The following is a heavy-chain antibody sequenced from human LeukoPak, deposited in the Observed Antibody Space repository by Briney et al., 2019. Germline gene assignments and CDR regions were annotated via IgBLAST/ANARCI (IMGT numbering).Heavy chain of an antibody. Sequence: GGSLRLSCAASGFTFSSYWMSWVRQAPGKGLEWVANIKEDGSEKYYVDSVKGRFTISRDNAKKLLYLQMNSLRVEDTAVYYCARVLTVAAYDYWGQGTLVTVSS. D-gene: IGHD3-9*01. J-gene: IGHJ4*02. V-gene: IGHV3-7*01. CDR1: GFTFSSYW. CDR3: ARVLTVAAYDY. CDR2: IKEDGSEK.